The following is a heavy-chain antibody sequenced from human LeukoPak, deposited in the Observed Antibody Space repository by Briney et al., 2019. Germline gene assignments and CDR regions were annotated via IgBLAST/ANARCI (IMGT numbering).Heavy chain of an antibody. J-gene: IGHJ4*02. CDR1: GGSISSFY. CDR2: IYYTGST. V-gene: IGHV4-59*08. D-gene: IGHD4-17*01. CDR3: ASLSTVTQGYFDS. Sequence: SETLSLTCTVSGGSISSFYWSWIRQPPGKGLEWIGYIYYTGSTNYNPSLKSRLTISVDASKNQFSLKLSSLTATGTAVYYCASLSTVTQGYFDSWGQGTLVTVSS.